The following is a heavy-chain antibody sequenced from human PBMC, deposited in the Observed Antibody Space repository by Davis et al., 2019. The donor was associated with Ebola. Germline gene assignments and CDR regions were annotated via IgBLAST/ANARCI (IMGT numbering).Heavy chain of an antibody. V-gene: IGHV3-74*01. Sequence: HTGGSLRLSCAASGFTFSSYWMHWVRQAPGKGLVWVSRINSDGSSTSYADSVKGRFTISRDNAKNTLYLQMNSLRAEDTAVYYCARGHSSSYYYYYGMDVWGQGTTVTVSS. CDR3: ARGHSSSYYYYYGMDV. D-gene: IGHD6-6*01. J-gene: IGHJ6*02. CDR2: INSDGSST. CDR1: GFTFSSYW.